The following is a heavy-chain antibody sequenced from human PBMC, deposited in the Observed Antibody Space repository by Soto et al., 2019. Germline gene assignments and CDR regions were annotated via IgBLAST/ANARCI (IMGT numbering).Heavy chain of an antibody. Sequence: QVQLVQSGAEVKKPGSSVKVSCKASGGTFSNNAISWVRQAPGQGLEWMGGIIPAFDRANYAQKFQGRVTITADESTNTAYMDLSSLRSEDTAVYYCARDTREITRVRGVIPYYVYHMDVWGQGTTVTVSS. CDR3: ARDTREITRVRGVIPYYVYHMDV. J-gene: IGHJ6*02. CDR1: GGTFSNNA. CDR2: IIPAFDRA. V-gene: IGHV1-69*01. D-gene: IGHD3-10*01.